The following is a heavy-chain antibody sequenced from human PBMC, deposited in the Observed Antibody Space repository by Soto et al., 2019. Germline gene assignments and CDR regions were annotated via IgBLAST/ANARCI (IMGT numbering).Heavy chain of an antibody. J-gene: IGHJ3*02. V-gene: IGHV3-7*01. CDR1: GESVRIYG. CDR3: ARDPIQLWYDAFDI. D-gene: IGHD5-18*01. Sequence: PGGCLGLGSAACGESVRIYGVGGARQEQGKGLEWVANIKQDGSEKYYVASVKGRFTISRDNAKNSLYLQMNSLRAEDTAVYYCARDPIQLWYDAFDIWGQGTMVTVSS. CDR2: IKQDGSEK.